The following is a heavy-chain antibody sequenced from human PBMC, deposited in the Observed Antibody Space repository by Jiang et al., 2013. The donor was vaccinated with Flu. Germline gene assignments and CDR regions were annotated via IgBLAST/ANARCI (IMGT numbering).Heavy chain of an antibody. V-gene: IGHV1-46*01. CDR3: AGTTWGYYYYGMDV. J-gene: IGHJ6*02. CDR2: INPSGGST. D-gene: IGHD1-1*01. Sequence: QGLEWMGIINPSGGSTSYAQKFQGRVTMTRDTSTSTVYMELSSLRSEDTAVYYCAGTTWGYYYYGMDVWGQGTTVTVSS.